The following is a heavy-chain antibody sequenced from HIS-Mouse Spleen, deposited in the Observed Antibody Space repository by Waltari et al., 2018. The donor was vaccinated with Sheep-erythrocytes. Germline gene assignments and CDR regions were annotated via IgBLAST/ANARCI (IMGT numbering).Heavy chain of an antibody. CDR2: IKSKTEGGTT. J-gene: IGHJ4*02. Sequence: EVQLVESGGGLVKPGGSLRLSCAASGFTFSNAWMSWVRQAPGKGLEWVGRIKSKTEGGTTDYAAPVKGRFTISRDDSKNTLYLQMNSLKTEDTAVYYCTTHAQPNNWNYYSYWGQGTLVTVSS. D-gene: IGHD1-7*01. CDR1: GFTFSNAW. V-gene: IGHV3-15*01. CDR3: TTHAQPNNWNYYSY.